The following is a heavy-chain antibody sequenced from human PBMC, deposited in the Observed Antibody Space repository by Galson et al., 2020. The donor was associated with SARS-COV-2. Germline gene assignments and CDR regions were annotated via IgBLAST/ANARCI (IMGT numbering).Heavy chain of an antibody. Sequence: FYADSVKGRFTVSRDNSKNTLYLQMNSLRAEDTAVYYCARESRVTGIFDYMDVWGKGTTVTVSS. V-gene: IGHV3-30*01. CDR3: ARESRVTGIFDYMDV. D-gene: IGHD1-20*01. J-gene: IGHJ6*03.